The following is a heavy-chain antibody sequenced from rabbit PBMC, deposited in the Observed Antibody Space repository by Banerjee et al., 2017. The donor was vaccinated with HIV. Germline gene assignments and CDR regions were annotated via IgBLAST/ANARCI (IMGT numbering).Heavy chain of an antibody. Sequence: QEQLEESGGDLVKPEGSLTLTFTSSGFSFSNGYVMCWVRQAPGKGLEWIGCIYAGSSGSTYYANWAKGRFTISKTSSTTVTLQMTSLTAADTATYFCARAAGYAGYITYYGMDLWGPGTLVTVS. CDR3: ARAAGYAGYITYYGMDL. V-gene: IGHV1S45*01. CDR2: IYAGSSGST. D-gene: IGHD7-1*01. CDR1: GFSFSNGYV. J-gene: IGHJ6*01.